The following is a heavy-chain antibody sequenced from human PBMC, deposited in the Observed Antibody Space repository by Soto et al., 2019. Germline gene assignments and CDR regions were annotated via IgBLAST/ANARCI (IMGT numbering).Heavy chain of an antibody. Sequence: SVKVSCKASGGTFSSYAISWVRQAPGQGLEWMGGIIPIFGTANYAQKFQGRATITADKSTSTAYMELSSLRSEDTAVYYCASPRADIVVVPAAQSYGMDVWGQGTTVTVSS. J-gene: IGHJ6*02. D-gene: IGHD2-2*01. CDR2: IIPIFGTA. CDR1: GGTFSSYA. V-gene: IGHV1-69*06. CDR3: ASPRADIVVVPAAQSYGMDV.